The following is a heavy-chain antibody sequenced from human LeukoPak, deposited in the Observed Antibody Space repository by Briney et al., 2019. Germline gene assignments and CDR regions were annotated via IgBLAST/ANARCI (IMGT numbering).Heavy chain of an antibody. V-gene: IGHV3-53*01. CDR2: IYSGGST. CDR3: ASVTQGVRGVIRGDAFDI. J-gene: IGHJ3*02. CDR1: GFTVSSNY. D-gene: IGHD3-10*01. Sequence: GGSLRLSCAASGFTVSSNYMSWVRQAPGKGLEWVSVIYSGGSTYYADSVKGRFTISRDNSKNTLYLQMNSLKAEDTAVYYCASVTQGVRGVIRGDAFDIWGQGTMVTVSS.